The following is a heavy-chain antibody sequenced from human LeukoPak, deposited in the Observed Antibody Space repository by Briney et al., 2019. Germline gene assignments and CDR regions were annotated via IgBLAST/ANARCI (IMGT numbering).Heavy chain of an antibody. V-gene: IGHV3-9*01. J-gene: IGHJ4*02. CDR2: ISWNSGSI. CDR3: AKDIGRGYSSSWSYFDC. CDR1: GFTFDDYA. Sequence: RSLRLSCAASGFTFDDYAMHWVRQAPGKGLEWVSGISWNSGSIGFADSVKGRFTISRDNAKNSLYLQMNSLGAEDTSLYYCAKDIGRGYSSSWSYFDCWGQGTLVTGSS. D-gene: IGHD6-13*01.